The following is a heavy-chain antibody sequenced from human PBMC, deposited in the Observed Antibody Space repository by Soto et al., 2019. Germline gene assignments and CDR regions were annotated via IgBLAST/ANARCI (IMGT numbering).Heavy chain of an antibody. CDR1: GGSISSSGYY. J-gene: IGHJ4*02. CDR3: ARGWIARKQVDY. D-gene: IGHD2-2*03. Sequence: SETLSLTRTVSGGSISSSGYYWSWIRQPPGKGLEWIGEINHSGSTNYNPSLKSRVTISVDTSKNQFSLKLSSVAAADTAVYYCARGWIARKQVDYWGQGTLVTVSS. CDR2: INHSGST. V-gene: IGHV4-39*07.